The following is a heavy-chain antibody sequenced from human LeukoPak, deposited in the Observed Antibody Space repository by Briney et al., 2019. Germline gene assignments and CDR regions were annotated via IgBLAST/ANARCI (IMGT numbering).Heavy chain of an antibody. Sequence: GSLRLSCAASGFTFSSYSMNWVRQPPGKGLEWIGSIYYSGSTYYNPSLKSRVTISVDTSKNQFSLKLSSVTAADTAVYYCARTDRRREMATKDYWGQGTLVTVSS. D-gene: IGHD5-24*01. J-gene: IGHJ4*02. CDR1: GFTFSSYSMN. V-gene: IGHV4-39*01. CDR2: IYYSGST. CDR3: ARTDRRREMATKDY.